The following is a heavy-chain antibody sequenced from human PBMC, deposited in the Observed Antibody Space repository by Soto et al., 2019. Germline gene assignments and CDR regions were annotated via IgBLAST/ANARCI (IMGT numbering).Heavy chain of an antibody. CDR2: IYHSGST. CDR1: GGSISSGGYS. V-gene: IGHV4-30-2*01. D-gene: IGHD3-22*01. Sequence: TLSLTCAVSGGSISSGGYSWSWIRQPPGKGLEWIGYIYHSGSTYYNPSLKSRVTISVDRSKNQFSLKLSSVTAADTAVYYCARGGAYWYDSSGYYYFDYWGQGTLVTVSS. J-gene: IGHJ4*02. CDR3: ARGGAYWYDSSGYYYFDY.